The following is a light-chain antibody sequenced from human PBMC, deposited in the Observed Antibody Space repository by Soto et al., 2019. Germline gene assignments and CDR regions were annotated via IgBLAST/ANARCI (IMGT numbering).Light chain of an antibody. CDR3: TSYTSDNRSYV. Sequence: QSVLTQPPSVSGAPGQRVTISCTGSSSNIGAHYDVHWYQQLPGTAPKLLIYGSTNRPSGVPDRFSGSKSGTSASLAITGLQAEDEADYYCTSYTSDNRSYVFGTGTKVTVL. CDR1: SSNIGAHYD. V-gene: IGLV1-40*01. J-gene: IGLJ1*01. CDR2: GST.